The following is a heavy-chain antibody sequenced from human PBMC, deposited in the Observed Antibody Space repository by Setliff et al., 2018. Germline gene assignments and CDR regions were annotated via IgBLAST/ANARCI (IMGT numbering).Heavy chain of an antibody. J-gene: IGHJ3*02. CDR1: GYTFTSYG. D-gene: IGHD3-10*01. CDR2: IIPILGIA. Sequence: SVKVSCKASGYTFTSYGISWVRQAPGQGLEWMGGIIPILGIANYAQKFQGRATITADESTSTAYMELSSLRSEDTAVYYCARDVFPVVTMVRGPSSDAFDIWGQGTMVTVSS. CDR3: ARDVFPVVTMVRGPSSDAFDI. V-gene: IGHV1-69*10.